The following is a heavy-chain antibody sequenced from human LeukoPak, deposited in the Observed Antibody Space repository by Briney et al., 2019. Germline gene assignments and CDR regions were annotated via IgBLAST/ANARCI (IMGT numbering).Heavy chain of an antibody. V-gene: IGHV3-21*01. D-gene: IGHD3-16*01. CDR1: GFNFANHA. CDR3: ARDSWGDY. Sequence: GGSLRLSCAASGFNFANHAMSWVRQTPGKGLEWVSSISSSSSYIYYADSVKGRFTISRDNAKNSLYLQMNSLRAEDTAVYYCARDSWGDYWGQGTLVTVSS. CDR2: ISSSSSYI. J-gene: IGHJ4*02.